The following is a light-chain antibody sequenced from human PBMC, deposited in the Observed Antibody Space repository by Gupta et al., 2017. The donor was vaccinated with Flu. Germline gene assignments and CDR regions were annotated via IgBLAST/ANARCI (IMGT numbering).Light chain of an antibody. CDR1: SLRSYS. CDR2: GRN. CDR3: NFRDSGGNHVV. V-gene: IGLV3-19*01. Sequence: SSELTQDPSLSVALGQTVKITCQGDSLRSYSASWYQQKAGQAPVLVIYGRNNRPSGIPDRFSGSTSGNTASLTVTGAQAEDEADYYCNFRDSGGNHVVFGGGTKLTVL. J-gene: IGLJ2*01.